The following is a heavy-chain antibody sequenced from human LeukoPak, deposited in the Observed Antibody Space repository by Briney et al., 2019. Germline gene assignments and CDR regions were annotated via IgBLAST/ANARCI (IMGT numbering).Heavy chain of an antibody. CDR1: GYTFTGYY. D-gene: IGHD6-13*01. CDR2: INPNSGGT. J-gene: IGHJ3*02. Sequence: ASVKVSCKASGYTFTGYYMHWVRQAPGQGLEWMGWINPNSGGTNYAQKFQGRVTMTRDTSISTAYMELSRLRSDDTAVYYCARSSSWPGGEAFDIWGQGTMVTVSS. CDR3: ARSSSWPGGEAFDI. V-gene: IGHV1-2*02.